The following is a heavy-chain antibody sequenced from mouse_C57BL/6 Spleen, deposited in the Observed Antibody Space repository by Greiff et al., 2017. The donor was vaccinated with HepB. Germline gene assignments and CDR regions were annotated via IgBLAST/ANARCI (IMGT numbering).Heavy chain of an antibody. J-gene: IGHJ3*01. Sequence: LQESGAELARPGASVKMSCKASGYTFTSYTMHWVKQRPGQGLEWIGYINPSSGYTKYNQKFKDKATLTADKSSSTAYMQLSSLTSEDSAVYYCARGEFYGSSGSWFAYWGQGTLVTVSA. CDR2: INPSSGYT. D-gene: IGHD1-1*01. CDR1: GYTFTSYT. CDR3: ARGEFYGSSGSWFAY. V-gene: IGHV1-4*01.